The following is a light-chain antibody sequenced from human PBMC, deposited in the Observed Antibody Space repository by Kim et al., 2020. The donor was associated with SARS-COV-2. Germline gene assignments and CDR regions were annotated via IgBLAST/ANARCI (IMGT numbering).Light chain of an antibody. J-gene: IGKJ4*01. V-gene: IGKV3-15*01. CDR3: QQYNDSPPLT. CDR1: QSIASN. Sequence: SPGDGATLFCRASQSIASNLAWYQQRPGQAPRLLIYGASTRATGTPARFSGSGSGTEFTLTISSLQSEDFAVYYCQQYNDSPPLTFGGGTKVDIK. CDR2: GAS.